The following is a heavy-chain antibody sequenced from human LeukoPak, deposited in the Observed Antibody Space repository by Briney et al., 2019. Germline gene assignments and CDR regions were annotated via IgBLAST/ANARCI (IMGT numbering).Heavy chain of an antibody. J-gene: IGHJ4*02. D-gene: IGHD3-9*01. Sequence: PSETLSLTCAVYGVSFSGYYWSWIRQPPGQELEGFGEINHSGSTNYNPSLKSRVTISVDTSKNQFSLKLSSVTAADTAVYYCARIQSRMRYFDWLLSEYYFDYWGQGTLVTVSS. CDR2: INHSGST. CDR1: GVSFSGYY. V-gene: IGHV4-34*01. CDR3: ARIQSRMRYFDWLLSEYYFDY.